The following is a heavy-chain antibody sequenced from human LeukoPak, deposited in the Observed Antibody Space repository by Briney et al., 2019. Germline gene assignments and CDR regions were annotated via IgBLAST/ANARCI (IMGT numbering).Heavy chain of an antibody. CDR2: IYYSGST. Sequence: SETLSLTCTVSGGSISSSSYYWGWIRQPPGKGLEWIGSIYYSGSTYYNPSLKSRVTITVDTSKNQFSLKLSSVTAADTAVYYCASLIAAAVDYWGQGTLVTVSS. J-gene: IGHJ4*02. CDR3: ASLIAAAVDY. D-gene: IGHD6-13*01. V-gene: IGHV4-39*07. CDR1: GGSISSSSYY.